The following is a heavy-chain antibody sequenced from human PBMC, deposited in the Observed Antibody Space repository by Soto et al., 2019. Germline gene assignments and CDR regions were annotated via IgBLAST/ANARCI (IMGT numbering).Heavy chain of an antibody. D-gene: IGHD1-26*01. CDR3: AAVQLVGATYFDY. J-gene: IGHJ4*02. Sequence: SVKVSCKASGFTFTSSAVQWVRQARGQRLEWIGWIVVGSGNTNYAQKFQERVTITRDMSTSTAYMELSSLRSEDTAVYYCAAVQLVGATYFDYWGQGTLVTVSS. V-gene: IGHV1-58*01. CDR1: GFTFTSSA. CDR2: IVVGSGNT.